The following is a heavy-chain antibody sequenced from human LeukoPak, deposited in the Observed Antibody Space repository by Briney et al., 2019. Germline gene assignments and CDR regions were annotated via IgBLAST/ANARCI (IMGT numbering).Heavy chain of an antibody. CDR2: IYYSGST. J-gene: IGHJ4*02. CDR1: GGSISSSSYY. V-gene: IGHV4-39*07. Sequence: KTSETLSLTCTVSGGSISSSSYYWGWIRQPPGKGLEWIGSIYYSGSTYYNPSLKSRVTISVDTSKNQFSLKLSSVTAADTAVYYCAREKDVTIFGVVIPVFDYWGQGTLVTVSS. CDR3: AREKDVTIFGVVIPVFDY. D-gene: IGHD3-3*01.